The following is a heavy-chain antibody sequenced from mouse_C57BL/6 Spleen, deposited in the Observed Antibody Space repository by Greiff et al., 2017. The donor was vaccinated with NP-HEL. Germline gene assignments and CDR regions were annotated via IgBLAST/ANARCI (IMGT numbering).Heavy chain of an antibody. CDR2: ISDGGSYT. CDR3: ARDYDGFKGTCYFDY. J-gene: IGHJ2*01. V-gene: IGHV5-4*01. Sequence: EVQVVESGGGLVKPGGSLKLSCAASGFTFSSYAMSWVRQTPEKRLEWVATISDGGSYTYYPDNVKGRFTISRDNAKNNLYLQMSHLKSEDTAMYYCARDYDGFKGTCYFDYWGQGTTLTVSS. CDR1: GFTFSSYA. D-gene: IGHD2-3*01.